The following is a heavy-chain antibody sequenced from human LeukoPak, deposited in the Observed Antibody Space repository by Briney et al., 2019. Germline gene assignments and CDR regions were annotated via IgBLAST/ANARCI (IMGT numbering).Heavy chain of an antibody. CDR2: IIPIFGTA. V-gene: IGHV1-69*13. Sequence: SVKVSCKASGGTFSSYAISWVRQAPGQGLEWMGGIIPIFGTANYAQKFLGRVTITADESTSTAYMELSSLRSEDTAVYYCAREVGYGDYGGDYFDYWGQGTLVTVSS. CDR1: GGTFSSYA. CDR3: AREVGYGDYGGDYFDY. D-gene: IGHD4-17*01. J-gene: IGHJ4*02.